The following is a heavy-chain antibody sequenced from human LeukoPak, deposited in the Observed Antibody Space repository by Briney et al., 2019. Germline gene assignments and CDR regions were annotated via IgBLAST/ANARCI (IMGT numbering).Heavy chain of an antibody. V-gene: IGHV4-59*08. CDR3: ARQETGDRELDY. CDR2: ISYSGSA. CDR1: GGSISSHY. Sequence: SETLSLTCTVSGGSISSHYWSWIRQPPGKGLEWIGYISYSGSAKYNPSLKSRVSISVDTSRKSFSLKLSSVTAADTAVYYCARQETGDRELDYWGQGTLVT. D-gene: IGHD7-27*01. J-gene: IGHJ4*02.